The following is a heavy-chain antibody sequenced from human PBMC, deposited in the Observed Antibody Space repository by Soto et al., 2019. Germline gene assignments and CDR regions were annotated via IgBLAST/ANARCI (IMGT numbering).Heavy chain of an antibody. Sequence: ASVKVSCKTSGYTFSNYGITWVRQAPGQPLEWLGWISLYSDGTNYAQKFQGRVSMTTDTSTATAYMELRSLRSDDTAVYYCARVVPGAEAWFGPWGQGTLVTVSS. CDR3: ARVVPGAEAWFGP. D-gene: IGHD2-2*01. CDR2: ISLYSDGT. J-gene: IGHJ5*02. V-gene: IGHV1-18*01. CDR1: GYTFSNYG.